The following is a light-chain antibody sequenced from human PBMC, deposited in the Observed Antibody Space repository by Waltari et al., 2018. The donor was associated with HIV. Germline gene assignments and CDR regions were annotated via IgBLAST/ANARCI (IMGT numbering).Light chain of an antibody. CDR3: HQYLSTPRT. Sequence: DIVMTQSPDSLAVSLGERATINCKSSQSVLYSSNNKNYLAWYQQKPGQPPKLLIYWASSRESGVPDRFSGSGSGTDFTLTNSSLEAENVAVYYCHQYLSTPRTFGQGTKVEIK. CDR1: QSVLYSSNNKNY. CDR2: WAS. J-gene: IGKJ1*01. V-gene: IGKV4-1*01.